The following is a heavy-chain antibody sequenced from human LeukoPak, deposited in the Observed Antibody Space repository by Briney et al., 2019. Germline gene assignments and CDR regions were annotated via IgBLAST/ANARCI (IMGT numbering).Heavy chain of an antibody. CDR3: ARGGSSYSSSWYNY. CDR2: ISAYNGNT. Sequence: GASVNVSCKASGYTFTSYGISWVRQAPGQGLEWMGWISAYNGNTNYAQKLQGRVTMTTDTSTSTAYMELRSLRSDDTAVYYCARGGSSYSSSWYNYWGQGTLVTVSS. D-gene: IGHD6-13*01. J-gene: IGHJ4*02. V-gene: IGHV1-18*01. CDR1: GYTFTSYG.